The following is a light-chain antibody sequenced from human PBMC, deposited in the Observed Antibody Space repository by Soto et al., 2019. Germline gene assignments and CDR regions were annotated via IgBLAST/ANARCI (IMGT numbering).Light chain of an antibody. CDR1: SSDFGVYNY. J-gene: IGLJ3*02. CDR3: SSYTGSSTLGEM. CDR2: EVN. V-gene: IGLV2-14*01. Sequence: QSALTQPASVSGSPGQSITISCTGTSSDFGVYNYVSWYQQHPGKAPKVMIYEVNNRPSGVSDRFSGSKSGNTASLTISGLQAEDEAVYFCSSYTGSSTLGEMFGGGTKVTVL.